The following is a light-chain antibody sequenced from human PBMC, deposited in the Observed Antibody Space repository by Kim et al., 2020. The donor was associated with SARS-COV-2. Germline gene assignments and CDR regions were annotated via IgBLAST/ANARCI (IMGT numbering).Light chain of an antibody. CDR3: QVWDTDTAHYV. J-gene: IGLJ1*01. CDR2: YDS. V-gene: IGLV3-21*01. Sequence: SYELTQPPSVSVAPGQTARITCGGNNIGGHSVHWYQQKPGQAPVLVIYYDSDRPSGIPERFSGSKSANTATLTISRVEAGDEADYYCQVWDTDTAHYVFGTGTKVTVL. CDR1: NIGGHS.